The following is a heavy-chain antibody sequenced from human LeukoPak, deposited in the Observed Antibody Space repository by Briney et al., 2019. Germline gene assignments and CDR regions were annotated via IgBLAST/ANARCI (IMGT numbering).Heavy chain of an antibody. V-gene: IGHV1-69*04. CDR2: IIPIVGRA. D-gene: IGHD6-19*01. Sequence: SVKVSCKASGYTFTSDYMHWVRQAPGQGLEWMGRIIPIVGRANYAQKFQGRVTITADKSTSTAYMELSSLRSEDTAVYYCARDLRGSSGWNYYYYYGMDVWGQGTTVTVSS. CDR3: ARDLRGSSGWNYYYYYGMDV. J-gene: IGHJ6*02. CDR1: GYTFTSDY.